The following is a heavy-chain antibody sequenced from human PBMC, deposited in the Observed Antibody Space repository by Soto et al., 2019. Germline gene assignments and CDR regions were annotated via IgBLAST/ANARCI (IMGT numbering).Heavy chain of an antibody. J-gene: IGHJ6*03. V-gene: IGHV5-51*01. CDR2: IYPGDSDT. Sequence: GESLKISCKGSGYRFTSYWIGWVRQMPGKGLEWMGIIYPGDSDTRYSPSFQGQVTISADKSISTAYLQWSSLKASDTAMYYCARHIVVVPGDIKSHYYMDVWGKGTTVTVSS. CDR3: ARHIVVVPGDIKSHYYMDV. D-gene: IGHD2-2*02. CDR1: GYRFTSYW.